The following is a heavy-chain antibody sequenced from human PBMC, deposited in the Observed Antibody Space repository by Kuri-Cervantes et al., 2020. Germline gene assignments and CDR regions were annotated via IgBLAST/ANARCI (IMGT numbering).Heavy chain of an antibody. V-gene: IGHV3-21*01. J-gene: IGHJ4*02. Sequence: GESLKISCAASGFTFSSYSMNWVRQAPGKGLEWVSSIGSSSSYIYYADSVKGRFTISRDNAKNSLYLQMNSLRAEDTAVYYCHGDYVGQDGWPTDYWGQGTLVTVSS. CDR2: IGSSSSYI. CDR3: HGDYVGQDGWPTDY. D-gene: IGHD4-17*01. CDR1: GFTFSSYS.